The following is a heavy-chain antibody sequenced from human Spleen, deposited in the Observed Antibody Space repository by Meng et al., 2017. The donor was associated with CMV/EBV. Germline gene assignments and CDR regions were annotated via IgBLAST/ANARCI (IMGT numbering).Heavy chain of an antibody. CDR1: GGSISSSNW. V-gene: IGHV4-4*02. Sequence: QVQLQESGPGLVKPSGXLSLTCAVSGGSISSSNWWSWVRQPPGKGLEWIGEIYHSGSTNYNPSLKSRVTISVDKSKNQFSLKLSSVTAADTAVYYCASFPPPGKQWLVTDYWGQGTLVTVSS. D-gene: IGHD6-19*01. J-gene: IGHJ4*02. CDR2: IYHSGST. CDR3: ASFPPPGKQWLVTDY.